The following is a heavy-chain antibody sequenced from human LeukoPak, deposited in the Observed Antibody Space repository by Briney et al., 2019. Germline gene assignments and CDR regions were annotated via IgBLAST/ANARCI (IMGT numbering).Heavy chain of an antibody. Sequence: SGGSLRLSCAASGFTVSSNYMSWVRQAPGKGLEWVSVIYSGGSTYYADSVKGRFTISRDNSKNTLYLQMNSLRAEDTAVYYCARDRSYGERGYFDYWGQGTLVTVSS. CDR3: ARDRSYGERGYFDY. V-gene: IGHV3-53*01. CDR2: IYSGGST. J-gene: IGHJ4*02. D-gene: IGHD4-17*01. CDR1: GFTVSSNY.